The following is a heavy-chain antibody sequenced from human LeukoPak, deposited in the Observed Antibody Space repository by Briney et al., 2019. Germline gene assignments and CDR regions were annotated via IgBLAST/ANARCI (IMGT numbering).Heavy chain of an antibody. V-gene: IGHV3-21*01. Sequence: GGSLRLSCEASGFTLSGYIINWVRQAPGKGLEWVSGISSSSTYLYYADSVKGRFTISRDNTKNSLYLQLNGLRAEDMAVYYCARSLRGVIPYYNYAMDVWGQGTTVTVSS. CDR3: ARSLRGVIPYYNYAMDV. CDR1: GFTLSGYI. CDR2: ISSSSTYL. J-gene: IGHJ6*02. D-gene: IGHD3-10*01.